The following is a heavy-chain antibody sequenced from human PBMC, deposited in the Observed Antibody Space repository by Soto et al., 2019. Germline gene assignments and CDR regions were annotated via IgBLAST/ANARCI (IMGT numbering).Heavy chain of an antibody. CDR3: ARDGIAGTASRGYLDY. D-gene: IGHD1-7*01. CDR2: IWRDGSEE. V-gene: IGHV3-33*01. J-gene: IGHJ4*02. CDR1: GFTFSDFG. Sequence: SGGSLRLSCAASGFTFSDFGMHWVRQVPGKGLEWVSIIWRDGSEEYYADSVKGRFAISRDNSKNTLYLRMDSLRPEDTAVYYCARDGIAGTASRGYLDYWGPGTLVTSPQ.